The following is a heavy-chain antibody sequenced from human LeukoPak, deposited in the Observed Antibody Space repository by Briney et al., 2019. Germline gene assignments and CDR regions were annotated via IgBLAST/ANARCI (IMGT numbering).Heavy chain of an antibody. CDR1: GFTFSSYS. CDR3: AGDGFDYGGSGWWDY. V-gene: IGHV3-21*01. CDR2: ISSSSSYI. J-gene: IGHJ4*02. D-gene: IGHD4-23*01. Sequence: KAGGSLRLSCAASGFTFSSYSMDWVRQAPGKGLEWVSSISSSSSYIYYADSVKGRFTISRDNAKNSLYLQMNSLRAEDTAVYYCAGDGFDYGGSGWWDYWGQGTLVTVSS.